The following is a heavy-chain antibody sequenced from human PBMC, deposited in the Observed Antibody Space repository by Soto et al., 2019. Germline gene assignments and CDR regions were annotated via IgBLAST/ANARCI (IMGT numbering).Heavy chain of an antibody. D-gene: IGHD1-1*01. CDR3: ARNWNGVDY. V-gene: IGHV3-74*01. J-gene: IGHJ4*02. CDR1: GFTFSNHW. Sequence: EVQLVESGGGLVQPGESLRLSCEASGFTFSNHWMHWVRQAPGKGPVWVARIKTDGSTTNYADYVKGRFTGSRDNAKNTLCIQMNSLIVEDTAVYYCARNWNGVDYWCQGTLVTVSS. CDR2: IKTDGSTT.